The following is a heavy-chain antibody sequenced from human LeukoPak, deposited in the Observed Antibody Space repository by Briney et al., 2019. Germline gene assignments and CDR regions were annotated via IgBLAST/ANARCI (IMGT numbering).Heavy chain of an antibody. V-gene: IGHV1-3*01. J-gene: IGHJ4*02. CDR3: ARGYGDSGFDY. CDR2: INAGNGNT. D-gene: IGHD4-17*01. Sequence: ASVKVSCKASGYTFTSYAMHWVRQAPGQRLEWMGWINAGNGNTKYSQKFQGRVTITRDTSASTAYMELNSLRAEDTAVYYCARGYGDSGFDYWGQGTLVTVSS. CDR1: GYTFTSYA.